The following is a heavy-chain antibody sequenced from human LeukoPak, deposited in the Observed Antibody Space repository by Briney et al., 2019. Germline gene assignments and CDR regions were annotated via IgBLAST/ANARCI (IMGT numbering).Heavy chain of an antibody. D-gene: IGHD4-17*01. CDR1: GYTFTGYY. J-gene: IGHJ4*02. CDR3: ASSTVTTRIDDY. V-gene: IGHV1-2*02. Sequence: ASVKVSCKASGYTFTGYYMHWVRQAPGQGLEWMGWINPNSGGTNYAQEFQGRVTMTRDTSISTAYMELSRLRSDDTAVYYCASSTVTTRIDDYWGQGTLVTVSS. CDR2: INPNSGGT.